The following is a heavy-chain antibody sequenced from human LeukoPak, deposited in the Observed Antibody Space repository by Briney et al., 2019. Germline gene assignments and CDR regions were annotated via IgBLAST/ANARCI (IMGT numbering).Heavy chain of an antibody. D-gene: IGHD2-2*01. CDR1: GFTFSSYG. Sequence: GGSLRLSCAASGFTFSSYGMHWVRQAPGKGLEWVAVIWYDGSNKYYADSVKGRFTISRDNSKNTLYLQMNSLRAEDTAVYYCARVAREYQLLLGLMYYYYGMDVWGQGTTVTVSS. CDR3: ARVAREYQLLLGLMYYYYGMDV. J-gene: IGHJ6*02. V-gene: IGHV3-33*01. CDR2: IWYDGSNK.